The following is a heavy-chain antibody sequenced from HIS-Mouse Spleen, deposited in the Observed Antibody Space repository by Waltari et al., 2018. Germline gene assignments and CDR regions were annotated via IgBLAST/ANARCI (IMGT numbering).Heavy chain of an antibody. J-gene: IGHJ2*01. Sequence: QLQLQESGPGLVKPSETLSLTCTVSGGSISSSRSYWGWIRQPPGKGLAWIGSIYYSGSTYYNPSLKSRVTISVDTSKNQFSLKLSSVTAADTAVYYCAREIPYSSSWYNWYFDLWGRGTLVTVSS. CDR2: IYYSGST. CDR1: GGSISSSRSY. CDR3: AREIPYSSSWYNWYFDL. V-gene: IGHV4-39*07. D-gene: IGHD6-13*01.